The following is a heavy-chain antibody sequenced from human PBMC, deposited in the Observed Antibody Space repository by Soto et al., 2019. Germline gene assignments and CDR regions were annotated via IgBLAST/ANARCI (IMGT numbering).Heavy chain of an antibody. CDR1: GYSFTFYW. CDR2: IYPGDSDT. CDR3: ARGLGTGTYPARRYDY. J-gene: IGHJ4*02. V-gene: IGHV5-51*01. Sequence: GESLKISCQVSGYSFTFYWIGWVRQMPGKGLEWMGIIYPGDSDTRYSPSFQGHVTISADKSISTAYLQWSSLKASDTAMYYCARGLGTGTYPARRYDYWGQGTLVTVSS. D-gene: IGHD1-26*01.